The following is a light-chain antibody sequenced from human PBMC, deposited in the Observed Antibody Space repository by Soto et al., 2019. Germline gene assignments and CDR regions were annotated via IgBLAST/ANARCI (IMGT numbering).Light chain of an antibody. CDR1: SSDVGGYDY. V-gene: IGLV2-14*01. Sequence: QSVLTQPASVSGSPGQSITISCTGTSSDVGGYDYVSWYQQHPGKAPKFMIYEVTNRPSGVSHRFSGSKSGNTASLTISGLQAEDEADYHCSSYTNSSTYVFGTGTK. J-gene: IGLJ1*01. CDR3: SSYTNSSTYV. CDR2: EVT.